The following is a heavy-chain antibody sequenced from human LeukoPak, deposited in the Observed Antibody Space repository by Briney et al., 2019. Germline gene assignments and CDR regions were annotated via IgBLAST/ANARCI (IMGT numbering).Heavy chain of an antibody. D-gene: IGHD2-2*01. Sequence: SETLSLTCAVYGGSFGGYYWSWIRQPPGKGLEWIGEINHSGSTNYNPSLKSRVTISVDTSKNQFSLKLSSVTAADTAVYYCARLLGYCSSTSCHSDPWGQGTLATVSS. J-gene: IGHJ5*02. CDR3: ARLLGYCSSTSCHSDP. V-gene: IGHV4-34*09. CDR2: INHSGST. CDR1: GGSFGGYY.